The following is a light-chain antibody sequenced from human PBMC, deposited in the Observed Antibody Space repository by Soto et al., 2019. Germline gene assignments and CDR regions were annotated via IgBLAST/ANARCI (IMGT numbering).Light chain of an antibody. V-gene: IGLV4-69*01. Sequence: QPVLTQSPSASASLGASVKLTCTLSSGHSTYDIAWHQQQPEKGPRYLMKLNSDGSHNKGDGIPDRFSGSSSGAERYLTISSLQSEDEADYYCQTWGTGIRVFGGGTQLTVL. J-gene: IGLJ3*02. CDR1: SGHSTYD. CDR2: LNSDGSH. CDR3: QTWGTGIRV.